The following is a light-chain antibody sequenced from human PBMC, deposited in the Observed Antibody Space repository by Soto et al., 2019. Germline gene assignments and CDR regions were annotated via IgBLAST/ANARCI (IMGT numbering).Light chain of an antibody. CDR3: QQYNSYSRYA. CDR1: QSVSIW. J-gene: IGKJ2*01. CDR2: KAS. Sequence: DIQMTQAPSNLSASVGDRVTITCRTSQSVSIWLAWYQHKPGKAPKLLIYKASNLQSGVPSRFSGSGSGTEFTLTISSLQPDDVATYYCQQYNSYSRYAFGQGTKLEIK. V-gene: IGKV1-5*03.